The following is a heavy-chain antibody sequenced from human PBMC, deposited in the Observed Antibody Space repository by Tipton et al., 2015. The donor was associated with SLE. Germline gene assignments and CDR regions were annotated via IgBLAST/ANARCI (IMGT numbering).Heavy chain of an antibody. CDR2: INPFSGSR. CDR3: VRDAVCSGTNCARLDV. J-gene: IGHJ6*04. D-gene: IGHD2-2*01. Sequence: QSGAEVKKPGASVKVSCKASGYTFTSYYLHWVRQAPGQGLEWMGIINPFSGSRNYAQRFQGRVTMTGDTSTSTVYMEMSSLRSEDTAVYYCVRDAVCSGTNCARLDVWGKGTTVTVSS. V-gene: IGHV1-46*01. CDR1: GYTFTSYY.